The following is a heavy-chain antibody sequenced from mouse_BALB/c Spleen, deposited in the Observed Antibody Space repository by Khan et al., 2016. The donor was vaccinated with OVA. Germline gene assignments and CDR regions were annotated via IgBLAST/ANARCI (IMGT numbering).Heavy chain of an antibody. CDR3: GRGGPRTWFAS. CDR1: GYEFSSSW. V-gene: IGHV1-82*01. D-gene: IGHD3-1*01. CDR2: IYVGDGDT. Sequence: VQLQESGPELVKPGASVKISCKASGYEFSSSWMNWVKQRPGQGLEWIGRIYVGDGDTNYNGKFKGKATLTEDKSSSTAYMQLRSLTSVDSAVYFGGRGGPRTWFASWGQGTLVTVSA. J-gene: IGHJ3*01.